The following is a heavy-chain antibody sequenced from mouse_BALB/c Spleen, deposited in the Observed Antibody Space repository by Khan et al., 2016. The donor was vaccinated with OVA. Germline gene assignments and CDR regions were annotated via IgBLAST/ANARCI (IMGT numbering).Heavy chain of an antibody. Sequence: EVELVESGGDLVKPGGSLKLSCAASGFTFSNYGMSWVRQIPAKRLEWVATINSDGTYTYYPDSVKGRFTISRNNAKNTLYLEMSSLKSEDTAMYYCASHLTGSFAYWGQGTLVTVSA. CDR2: INSDGTYT. V-gene: IGHV5-6*01. D-gene: IGHD4-1*01. J-gene: IGHJ3*01. CDR3: ASHLTGSFAY. CDR1: GFTFSNYG.